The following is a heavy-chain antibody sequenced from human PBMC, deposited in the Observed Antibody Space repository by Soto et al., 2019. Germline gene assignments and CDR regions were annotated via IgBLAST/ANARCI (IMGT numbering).Heavy chain of an antibody. CDR3: ARGTNHDVLTCYHFDA. Sequence: PGGPLPIFFVGSGYSLGHYWIAWGRQTPGKGQEWMGVISADYYDRSYRPSFQGQVTISADKPVNTAYLQWNNLKASDTAISYCARGTNHDVLTCYHFDAWGQGTPVSVYS. CDR2: ISADYYDR. V-gene: IGHV5-51*01. CDR1: GYSLGHYW. J-gene: IGHJ4*02. D-gene: IGHD3-9*01.